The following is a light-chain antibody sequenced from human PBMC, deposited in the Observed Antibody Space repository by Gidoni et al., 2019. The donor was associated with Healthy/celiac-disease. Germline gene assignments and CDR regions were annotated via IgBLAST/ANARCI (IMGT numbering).Light chain of an antibody. V-gene: IGKV3-11*01. CDR2: DAS. CDR1: QSVSSY. J-gene: IGKJ4*01. Sequence: EIVLTQSPATLSLSPGERATLSCRASQSVSSYLAWYQQKPGPAPRLLIYDASNRATGIPARFSGSGSGTDFTLTISSLEPEDFAVYYCQQRSNWPPAPTFGGGTKLEIK. CDR3: QQRSNWPPAPT.